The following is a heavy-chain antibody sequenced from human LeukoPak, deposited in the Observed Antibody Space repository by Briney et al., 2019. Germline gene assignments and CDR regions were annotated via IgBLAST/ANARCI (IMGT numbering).Heavy chain of an antibody. J-gene: IGHJ4*02. CDR1: GFTFSSYW. CDR2: IKQDGSEK. CDR3: AREYDTSGYKGY. V-gene: IGHV3-7*01. Sequence: PGGPLRLSGAASGFTFSSYWMSWVRKAPGKGLEWVANIKQDGSEKSYVDSVKGRFTISRDNAKNSLYLQMNSLRAEDTAVYYCAREYDTSGYKGYWGQGTLVTVSS. D-gene: IGHD3-22*01.